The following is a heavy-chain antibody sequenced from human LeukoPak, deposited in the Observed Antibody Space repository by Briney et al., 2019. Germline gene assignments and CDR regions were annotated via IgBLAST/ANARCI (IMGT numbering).Heavy chain of an antibody. CDR3: ASGSSFDY. J-gene: IGHJ4*02. CDR2: ISSSSSYI. V-gene: IGHV3-21*01. Sequence: GGSLXXSCAASGFTFSSYSMSWVRQAPGKGLEWVSSISSSSSYIYYADSVKGRFTISRDNAKNSLYLQMNSLRAEDTAVYYCASGSSFDYWGQGTLVTVSS. D-gene: IGHD6-6*01. CDR1: GFTFSSYS.